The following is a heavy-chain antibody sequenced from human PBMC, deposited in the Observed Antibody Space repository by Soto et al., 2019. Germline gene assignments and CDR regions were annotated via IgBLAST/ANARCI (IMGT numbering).Heavy chain of an antibody. D-gene: IGHD6-13*01. CDR2: IYSSGGT. J-gene: IGHJ4*02. CDR1: GFTVSNNY. Sequence: GGSLRLSCAVSGFTVSNNYMTWVRQAPGKGLEWVSLIYSSGGTKYADSVRGRFTISRDNSKNTLYLQMNSLKVEDTAVYYCARDPPGIAASGSYNWGQGTLVTVSS. CDR3: ARDPPGIAASGSYN. V-gene: IGHV3-53*01.